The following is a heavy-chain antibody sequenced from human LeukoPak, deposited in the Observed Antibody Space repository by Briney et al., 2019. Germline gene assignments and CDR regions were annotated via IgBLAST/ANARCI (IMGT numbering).Heavy chain of an antibody. CDR2: ISGSGDTT. V-gene: IGHV3-23*01. Sequence: AGGSLRLSCEASGFTTSSYAMSWVRQAPGKGLEWVSTISGSGDTTNHADSVKGRFTISRDNSKNTMYLQMNSLRAEDTAVYYCAKSKIAVAGTGAFDIWGQRTMVTVSP. J-gene: IGHJ3*02. CDR1: GFTTSSYA. CDR3: AKSKIAVAGTGAFDI. D-gene: IGHD6-19*01.